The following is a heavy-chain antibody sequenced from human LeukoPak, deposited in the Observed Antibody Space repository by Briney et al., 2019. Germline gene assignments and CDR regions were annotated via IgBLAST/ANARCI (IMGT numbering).Heavy chain of an antibody. CDR3: ARHFFRSRASHFDY. V-gene: IGHV4-4*09. J-gene: IGHJ4*02. Sequence: PSETLSLTCTVSGDSISIYYWSWIRQPPGKRLEWIGSFYTTGSTNYNPSLESRVTISVDTSKNKFSLKLSSVTAADTAVYYCARHFFRSRASHFDYWGQGTLVTVSS. CDR2: FYTTGST. CDR1: GDSISIYY. D-gene: IGHD1-26*01.